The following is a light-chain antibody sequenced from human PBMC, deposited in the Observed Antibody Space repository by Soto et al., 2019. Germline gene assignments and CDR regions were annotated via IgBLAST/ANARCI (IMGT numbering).Light chain of an antibody. CDR2: DAS. CDR3: QQYHNYPRT. CDR1: ESIRPW. Sequence: DIQMTQSPSTLSASIGDRVTITCRASESIRPWLAWYQHKPGKAPKFLIYDASSLESGVPSRFSGSGSGTEFTLTISNLQPDDFATYFCQQYHNYPRTFGQGTKVDIK. J-gene: IGKJ1*01. V-gene: IGKV1-5*01.